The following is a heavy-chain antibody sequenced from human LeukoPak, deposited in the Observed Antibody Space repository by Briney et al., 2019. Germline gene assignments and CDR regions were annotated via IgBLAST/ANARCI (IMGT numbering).Heavy chain of an antibody. Sequence: GGSLRLSCAASGFTVSNWAIHWVRQAPGKGLEWVAAISYDGSNKFYADSVKGRFTISRDNSKNTLYLQMNSLRAEDTAVYYCAKDQDIVLKAVDYWGQGTLVTVSS. CDR2: ISYDGSNK. V-gene: IGHV3-30*04. D-gene: IGHD2-8*01. CDR3: AKDQDIVLKAVDY. CDR1: GFTVSNWA. J-gene: IGHJ4*02.